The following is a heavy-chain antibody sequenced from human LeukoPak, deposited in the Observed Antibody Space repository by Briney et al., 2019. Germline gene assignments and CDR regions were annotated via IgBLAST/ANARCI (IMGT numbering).Heavy chain of an antibody. CDR1: GFPFSCSA. J-gene: IGHJ4*02. CDR2: IKSKGNNYAT. V-gene: IGHV3-73*01. Sequence: GGSLGLSFAAAGFPFSCSAMHWVRPASGKGVEWGGRIKSKGNNYATAYAASVKGRFTISRDDSKNTAYLQMNSLKTEDTAVYYCTSHYYYDSSSPTGLERYWGQGTLVTVSS. D-gene: IGHD3-22*01. CDR3: TSHYYYDSSSPTGLERY.